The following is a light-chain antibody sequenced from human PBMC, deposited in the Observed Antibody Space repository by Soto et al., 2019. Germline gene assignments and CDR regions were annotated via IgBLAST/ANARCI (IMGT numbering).Light chain of an antibody. CDR3: QQYNTCSKWT. V-gene: IGKV1-5*03. Sequence: DIQMTQSPSTLSASVGDRVTITCRASQSISTWLAWYQQKPGKAPKLLIYKASSLESGVPSRFSGSGSGTKFTLTISSLQPDDFAAYYCQQYNTCSKWTFGQGTKVEVK. CDR2: KAS. CDR1: QSISTW. J-gene: IGKJ1*01.